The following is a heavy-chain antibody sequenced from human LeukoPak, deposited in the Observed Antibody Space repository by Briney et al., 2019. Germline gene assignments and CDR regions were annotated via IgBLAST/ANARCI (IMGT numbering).Heavy chain of an antibody. CDR3: ARGVYYDSSGPYYFDY. D-gene: IGHD3-22*01. V-gene: IGHV3-48*03. Sequence: GGSLRLSCAASGFTLSSYEMNWVRQAPGKGLEWVSYISSSGSTIYYADSVKGRFTVSRDNAKNSLYLQMNSLRAEDTAVYYCARGVYYDSSGPYYFDYWGQGTLVTVSS. CDR1: GFTLSSYE. CDR2: ISSSGSTI. J-gene: IGHJ4*02.